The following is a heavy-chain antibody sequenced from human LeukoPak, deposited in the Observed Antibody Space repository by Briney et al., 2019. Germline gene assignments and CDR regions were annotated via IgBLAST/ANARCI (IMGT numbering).Heavy chain of an antibody. CDR1: GVTFSSYA. J-gene: IGHJ2*01. Sequence: SVKVSFKASGVTFSSYAISWVRQAPGQGLEWMGGIIPIFGTANYAQKFQGRVTITADESTSTAYMELSSLRSEDTAVYYCARNANGYFDLWGRGTLVTVSS. CDR3: ARNANGYFDL. CDR2: IIPIFGTA. V-gene: IGHV1-69*13.